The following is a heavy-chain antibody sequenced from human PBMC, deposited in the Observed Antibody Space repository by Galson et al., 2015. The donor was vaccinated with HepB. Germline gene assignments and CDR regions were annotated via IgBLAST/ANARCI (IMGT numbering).Heavy chain of an antibody. CDR2: IIPIFGTA. CDR1: GGTFSSYA. CDR3: AREESHTAILGGYYYYGMDV. D-gene: IGHD3-10*01. J-gene: IGHJ6*02. V-gene: IGHV1-69*13. Sequence: SVKVSCKASGGTFSSYAISWVRQAPGQGLEWMGGIIPIFGTANYAQKFQGRVTITADESTSTAYMELSSLRSEDTAVYYCAREESHTAILGGYYYYGMDVWGQGTTVTVSS.